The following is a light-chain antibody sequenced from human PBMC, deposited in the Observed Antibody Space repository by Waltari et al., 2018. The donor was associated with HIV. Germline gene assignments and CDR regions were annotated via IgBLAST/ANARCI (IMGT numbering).Light chain of an antibody. Sequence: QSVLTQPPSASGTPGQRVTISCSGSSSNIGTNYVYWYHQLPGTAPKILIYRNNQRPSGVPDRFSGSKSGTSASLAISGLRSEDEADHYCAAWDDSLSGWVFGGGTKLTVL. J-gene: IGLJ3*02. V-gene: IGLV1-47*01. CDR1: SSNIGTNY. CDR2: RNN. CDR3: AAWDDSLSGWV.